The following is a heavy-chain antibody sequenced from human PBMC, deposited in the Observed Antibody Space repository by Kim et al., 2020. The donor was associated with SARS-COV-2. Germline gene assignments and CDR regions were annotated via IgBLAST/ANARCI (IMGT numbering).Heavy chain of an antibody. J-gene: IGHJ4*02. V-gene: IGHV3-21*01. CDR2: ISSSSSYI. D-gene: IGHD2-2*02. CDR3: ARDLGGYMVDYYFDY. Sequence: GGSLRLSCAASGFTFSSYSMNWVRQAPGKGLEWISSISSSSSYIYYADSVKGRFTISRDNAKNSLYLQMNSLRAEDTAVYYCARDLGGYMVDYYFDYWGQGTLVTVSS. CDR1: GFTFSSYS.